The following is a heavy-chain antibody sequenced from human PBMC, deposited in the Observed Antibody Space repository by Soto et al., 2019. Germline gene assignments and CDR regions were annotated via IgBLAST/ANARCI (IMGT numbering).Heavy chain of an antibody. CDR2: INGSGST. CDR1: GGSFSGCY. J-gene: IGHJ4*02. Sequence: PSETLSLTCAVYGGSFSGCYWSWIRQPPGKGLEWIGEINGSGSTNSNPSLKSRVTISVDTSKNQFSLKLNSVTAADTAMYYCARLPYSGSYFAYWGQGTLVTVSS. CDR3: ARLPYSGSYFAY. D-gene: IGHD1-26*01. V-gene: IGHV4-34*01.